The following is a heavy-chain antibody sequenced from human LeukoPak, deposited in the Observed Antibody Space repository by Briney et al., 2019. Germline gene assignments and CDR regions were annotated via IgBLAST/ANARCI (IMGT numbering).Heavy chain of an antibody. D-gene: IGHD6-19*01. J-gene: IGHJ3*02. V-gene: IGHV5-51*01. CDR1: GYSFTSYW. CDR3: ARRGAVAGTGIAFDI. Sequence: GESLKISCKGSGYSFTSYWIGWVRQMPGKGLEWMGIIYPGDSDTRYSPSFQGQVTISADKSISTAYPQWSSLKASDTAMYYCARRGAVAGTGIAFDIWGQGAMVTVSS. CDR2: IYPGDSDT.